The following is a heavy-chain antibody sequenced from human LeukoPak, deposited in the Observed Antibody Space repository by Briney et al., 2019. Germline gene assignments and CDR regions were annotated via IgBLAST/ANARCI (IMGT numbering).Heavy chain of an antibody. J-gene: IGHJ3*02. D-gene: IGHD2-8*01. CDR3: VRDGIGCINAFYI. CDR1: GFSSSSYW. CDR2: IRQDKSEK. Sequence: RGSPRLSRVASGFSSSSYWMSWVCQAPGRGLERVANIRQDKSEKYYMDSVRGRFSISRDNAQNSLYLQMSSVRADDTAVYYCVRDGIGCINAFYIWGQGTMVTVSS. V-gene: IGHV3-7*05.